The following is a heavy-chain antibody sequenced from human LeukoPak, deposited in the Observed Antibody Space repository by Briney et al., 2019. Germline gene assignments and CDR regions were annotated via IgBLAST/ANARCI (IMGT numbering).Heavy chain of an antibody. CDR2: IIYDGTNK. D-gene: IGHD3-16*01. Sequence: GESLKISCAASGFTFSIYAMHWVRQGPGKGPEGVAHIIYDGTNKYYADSVKGRFSISRDNSKNTLFLQMDSLRPEDTAVYYCVGEGGGSPHFDYWGQGTLVTVSS. CDR3: VGEGGGSPHFDY. CDR1: GFTFSIYA. V-gene: IGHV3-30-3*02. J-gene: IGHJ4*02.